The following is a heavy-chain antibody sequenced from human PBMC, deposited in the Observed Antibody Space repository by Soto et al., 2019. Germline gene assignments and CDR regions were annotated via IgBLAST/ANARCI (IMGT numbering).Heavy chain of an antibody. CDR2: INHSGST. CDR1: GGSFSGYY. D-gene: IGHD1-1*01. CDR3: ARGFRKQLERRIRPRYGMDV. J-gene: IGHJ6*02. V-gene: IGHV4-34*01. Sequence: SETLSLTCAVYGGSFSGYYWSWIRQPPGKGLEWIGEINHSGSTNYNPSLKSRVTISVDTSKNQFSLKLSSVTAADTAVYYCARGFRKQLERRIRPRYGMDVWGQGTTVTVSS.